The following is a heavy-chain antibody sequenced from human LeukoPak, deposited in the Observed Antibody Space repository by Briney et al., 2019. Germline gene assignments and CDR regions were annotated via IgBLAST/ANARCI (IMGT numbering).Heavy chain of an antibody. CDR3: ARGYVEMATMGQGY. J-gene: IGHJ4*02. CDR1: GYTFTGYY. D-gene: IGHD5-24*01. Sequence: ASVKVSCKASGYTFTGYYMHWVRQAPGRGLEWMGRINPNSGGTNYAQKFQGRVTMTRDTSISTAYMELSRLRSDDTAVYYCARGYVEMATMGQGYWGQGTLVTVSS. V-gene: IGHV1-2*06. CDR2: INPNSGGT.